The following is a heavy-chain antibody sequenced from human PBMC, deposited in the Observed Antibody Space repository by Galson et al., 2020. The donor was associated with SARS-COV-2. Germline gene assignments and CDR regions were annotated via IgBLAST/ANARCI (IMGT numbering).Heavy chain of an antibody. Sequence: SLKISCAASGFTFDDYAMHWVRPAPGQGLEWVSGISWTSGSIGYADSVKGRFTISRDNAKNSLYLQMNSLRAEYTALYYCAKVGDTAMVNYVDYWGQGTLVTVSS. CDR2: ISWTSGSI. J-gene: IGHJ4*02. CDR3: AKVGDTAMVNYVDY. CDR1: GFTFDDYA. V-gene: IGHV3-9*01. D-gene: IGHD5-18*01.